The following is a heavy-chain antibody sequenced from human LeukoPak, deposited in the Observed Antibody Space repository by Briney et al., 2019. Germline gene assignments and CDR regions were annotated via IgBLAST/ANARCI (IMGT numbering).Heavy chain of an antibody. CDR2: ISSSSSYI. J-gene: IGHJ5*02. D-gene: IGHD3-10*01. Sequence: PGGSLRLSCAASGFTFSSYSMNWVRQAPGKGLEWVSSISSSSSYIYYADSVKGRFTISRDNAKNPLYLQMNSLRAEDTALYYCAKEGNPGSGWFDPWGQGTLVTVSS. CDR3: AKEGNPGSGWFDP. CDR1: GFTFSSYS. V-gene: IGHV3-21*04.